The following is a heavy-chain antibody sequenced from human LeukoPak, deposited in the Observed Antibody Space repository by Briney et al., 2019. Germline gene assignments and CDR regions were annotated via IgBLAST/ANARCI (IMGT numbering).Heavy chain of an antibody. D-gene: IGHD3-16*01. CDR1: GFTFSSYA. V-gene: IGHV3-30-3*01. CDR2: ISYDGSNK. Sequence: GRSLRLSCAASGFTFSSYAMHWVRQAPGKGLEWVAVISYDGSNKYYADSVKGRFTISRDNSKNTLYLQMNSLRAEDTAVYYCASLGEWDGYYFDYWGQGTLVTVSS. J-gene: IGHJ4*02. CDR3: ASLGEWDGYYFDY.